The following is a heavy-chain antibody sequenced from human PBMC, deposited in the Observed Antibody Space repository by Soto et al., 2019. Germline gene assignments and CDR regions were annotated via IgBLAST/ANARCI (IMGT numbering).Heavy chain of an antibody. J-gene: IGHJ3*02. Sequence: QVQLVQSGAEVKKPGASVKVSCKASGYTFTSYAMHWVRQAPGQRLEWMGWINAGNGNTKYSQKFQGRVTITRDTSAGTAYMELSSLRSEDTAVYYCARDQRQSKRYYYGSGSSYAFDIWGQGTMVTVSS. CDR3: ARDQRQSKRYYYGSGSSYAFDI. CDR2: INAGNGNT. CDR1: GYTFTSYA. D-gene: IGHD3-10*01. V-gene: IGHV1-3*01.